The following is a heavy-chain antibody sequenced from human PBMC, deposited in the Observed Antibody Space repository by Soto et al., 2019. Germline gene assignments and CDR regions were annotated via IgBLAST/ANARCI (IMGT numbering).Heavy chain of an antibody. D-gene: IGHD2-2*02. CDR2: IDPSDSYT. CDR3: SRIYCSSNSGYSLNDY. J-gene: IGHJ4*02. V-gene: IGHV5-10-1*01. Sequence: EVQLVQSGAEVKKPGESLRISCKGSGYSFTSYWISWVRQMPGKGLEWMGRIDPSDSYTNYSPSFQGHVTISADKSIXXAYLQWSSLKASDTAMYYCSRIYCSSNSGYSLNDYWGQGTLVTVSS. CDR1: GYSFTSYW.